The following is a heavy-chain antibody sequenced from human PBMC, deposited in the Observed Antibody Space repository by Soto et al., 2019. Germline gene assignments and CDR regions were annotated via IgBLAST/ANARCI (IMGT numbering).Heavy chain of an antibody. CDR1: GFTFTTYY. CDR3: ARPWGEIRTAFDP. D-gene: IGHD1-26*01. V-gene: IGHV1-46*01. J-gene: IGHJ5*02. CDR2: FNPYTGGT. Sequence: QGQLVQSGAEVKKPGASVKVSCKASGFTFTTYYIHWMRQAPGPGLEWMGMFNPYTGGTRNTHKCQGRVTITGDTSTSTGYMELSRLRSDDTPVYYCARPWGEIRTAFDPRGQGTLVTVYS.